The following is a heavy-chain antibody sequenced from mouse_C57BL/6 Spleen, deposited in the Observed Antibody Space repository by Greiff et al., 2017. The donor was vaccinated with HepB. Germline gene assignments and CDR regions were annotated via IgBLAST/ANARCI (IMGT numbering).Heavy chain of an antibody. Sequence: EVQVVESGGGLVKPGGSLKLSCAASGFTFSSYAMSWVRQTPEKRLEWVATISDGGSYTYYPDNVKGRFTISRDNAKNNLYLQMSHLKSEDTAMYYCARDSNWDWGQGTLVTVSA. D-gene: IGHD4-1*01. CDR1: GFTFSSYA. CDR2: ISDGGSYT. CDR3: ARDSNWD. J-gene: IGHJ3*01. V-gene: IGHV5-4*01.